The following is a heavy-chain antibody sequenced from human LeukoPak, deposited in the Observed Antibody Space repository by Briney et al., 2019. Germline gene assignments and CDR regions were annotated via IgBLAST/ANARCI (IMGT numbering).Heavy chain of an antibody. D-gene: IGHD3-10*01. V-gene: IGHV1-18*01. CDR2: ISAYNGNT. CDR3: ARGLRITMVRGVIIKGRSFDY. J-gene: IGHJ4*02. CDR1: GYTFTSYG. Sequence: ASVKVSCKASGYTFTSYGISWVRQAPGQGLEWMGWISAYNGNTNYAQKLQGRVTMTTDTSTSTAYMELRSLRSDDTAVYYCARGLRITMVRGVIIKGRSFDYWGQGTLVTVSS.